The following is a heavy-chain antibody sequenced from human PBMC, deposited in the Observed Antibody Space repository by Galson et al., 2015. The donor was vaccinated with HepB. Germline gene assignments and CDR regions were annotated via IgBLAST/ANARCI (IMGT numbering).Heavy chain of an antibody. V-gene: IGHV3-11*01. Sequence: LRLSCAASGFPFSDYYTSWIRQAPGKGLEWVSYIDTGGTTIYYADSVKGRFTISRDTARNSLYLQVNSLRADDTAVYYCARGRGYGRTVKKNYYFYMDVWGKGTTVTVSS. CDR2: IDTGGTTI. J-gene: IGHJ6*03. CDR1: GFPFSDYY. D-gene: IGHD3-3*01. CDR3: ARGRGYGRTVKKNYYFYMDV.